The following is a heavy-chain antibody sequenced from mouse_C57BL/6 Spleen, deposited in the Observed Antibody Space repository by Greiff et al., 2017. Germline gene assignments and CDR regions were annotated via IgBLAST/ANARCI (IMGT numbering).Heavy chain of an antibody. V-gene: IGHV1-69*01. CDR1: GYTFTSYW. Sequence: QVQLQQPGAELVMPGASVKLSCKASGYTFTSYWMHWVKQRPGQGLEWIGEIDPSDSYTNYNQKFKGKSTLTVDKSSSTAYMQLSSLTSEDSAVYYCARGYYDYDGYAMDYWGQGTSVTVSS. J-gene: IGHJ4*01. D-gene: IGHD2-4*01. CDR3: ARGYYDYDGYAMDY. CDR2: IDPSDSYT.